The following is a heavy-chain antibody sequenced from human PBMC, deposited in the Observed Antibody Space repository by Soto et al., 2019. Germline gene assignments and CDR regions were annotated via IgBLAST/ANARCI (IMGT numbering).Heavy chain of an antibody. CDR2: IYYSGST. CDR3: ARDGRTEDWFDP. J-gene: IGHJ5*02. CDR1: GGSISSDRYY. Sequence: QVQLQESGPGLVKPSQTLSLTCTVSGGSISSDRYYWSWIRQHPGKGLEWIGYIYYSGSTHYNPSLKSRVSISVDTSKNQFSLKLSSLTAADTAVYYCARDGRTEDWFDPWGLGTLVTASS. V-gene: IGHV4-31*03.